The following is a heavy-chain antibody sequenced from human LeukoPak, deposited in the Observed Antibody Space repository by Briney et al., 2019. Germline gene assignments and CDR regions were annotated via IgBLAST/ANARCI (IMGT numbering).Heavy chain of an antibody. CDR1: GFAFSSYA. J-gene: IGHJ4*02. CDR2: ISYDGSNK. Sequence: GGSLRLSCAASGFAFSSYAMHWVRQAPGKGLEWVAVISYDGSNKYYADSVKGRFTISRDNYKNTLYLQMNSLRAEDTAVYYCASLSSPTRLFDYWGQGTLVTVSS. D-gene: IGHD2-2*01. CDR3: ASLSSPTRLFDY. V-gene: IGHV3-30*04.